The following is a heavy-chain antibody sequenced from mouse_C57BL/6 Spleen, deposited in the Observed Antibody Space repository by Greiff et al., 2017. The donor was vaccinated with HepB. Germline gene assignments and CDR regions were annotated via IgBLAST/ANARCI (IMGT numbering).Heavy chain of an antibody. Sequence: VQLQQPGAELVKPGASVKMSCKASGYTFTSYWITWVKQRPGQGLEWIGDIYPGSGSTNYNEKFKSKATLTVDTSSSTAYMQLSSLTSEDSAVYYCATTVVARKYAMDYWGQGTSVTVSS. J-gene: IGHJ4*01. CDR2: IYPGSGST. D-gene: IGHD1-1*01. CDR3: ATTVVARKYAMDY. V-gene: IGHV1-55*01. CDR1: GYTFTSYW.